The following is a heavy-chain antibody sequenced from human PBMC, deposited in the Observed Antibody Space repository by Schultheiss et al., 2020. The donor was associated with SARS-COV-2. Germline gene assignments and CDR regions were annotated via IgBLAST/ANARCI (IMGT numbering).Heavy chain of an antibody. CDR3: ARDRMEVQEWELQPGAFDI. CDR1: GFTFSSYG. J-gene: IGHJ3*02. V-gene: IGHV3-30*19. D-gene: IGHD1-26*01. Sequence: GGSLRLSCAASGFTFSSYGMHWVRQAPGKGLEWVAVICYDGSNKYYADSVKGRFTISRDNAKNTLYLQMNSLRAEDTAVYYCARDRMEVQEWELQPGAFDIWGQGTMVTVSS. CDR2: ICYDGSNK.